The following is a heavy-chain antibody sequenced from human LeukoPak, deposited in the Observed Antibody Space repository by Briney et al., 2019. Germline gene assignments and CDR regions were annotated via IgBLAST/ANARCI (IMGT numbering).Heavy chain of an antibody. Sequence: SETLSLTCTVSGGSISSGSYYWSWIRQPPGKGLEWIGSIYHSGSTYYNPSLKSRVTISVDTSKNQFSLKLSSVTAADTAVYYCARDGAPGTYYYYYYMDVWGKGTTVTVSS. CDR1: GGSISSGSYY. CDR2: IYHSGST. V-gene: IGHV4-39*07. D-gene: IGHD3-10*01. CDR3: ARDGAPGTYYYYYYMDV. J-gene: IGHJ6*03.